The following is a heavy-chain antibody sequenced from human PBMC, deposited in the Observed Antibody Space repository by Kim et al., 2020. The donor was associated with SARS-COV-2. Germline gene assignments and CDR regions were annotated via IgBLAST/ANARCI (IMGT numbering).Heavy chain of an antibody. CDR3: ARVVGYDILTGYHYYFDY. CDR2: IYYSGST. J-gene: IGHJ4*02. CDR1: GGSISSGGYY. Sequence: SDTLSLTCTVSGGSISSGGYYWSWIRQHPGKGLEWIGYIYYSGSTYYNPSLKSRVTISVDTSKNQFSLKLSSVTAADTAVYYCARVVGYDILTGYHYYFDYWGQGTLVTVSS. V-gene: IGHV4-31*03. D-gene: IGHD3-9*01.